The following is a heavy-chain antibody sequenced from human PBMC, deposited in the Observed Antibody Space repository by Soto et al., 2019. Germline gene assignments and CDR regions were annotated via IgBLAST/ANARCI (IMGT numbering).Heavy chain of an antibody. J-gene: IGHJ5*02. D-gene: IGHD2-15*01. Sequence: ASVKVSCKASGYTFTGYYMHWVRQAPGQGLEWMGWINPNSGGTNYAQKFQGWVTMTRDTSISTAYMELSRLRSDDTAVYYCARGPLLGYCSGGSCYSPWFDPWGRGTLVTVSS. CDR3: ARGPLLGYCSGGSCYSPWFDP. V-gene: IGHV1-2*04. CDR2: INPNSGGT. CDR1: GYTFTGYY.